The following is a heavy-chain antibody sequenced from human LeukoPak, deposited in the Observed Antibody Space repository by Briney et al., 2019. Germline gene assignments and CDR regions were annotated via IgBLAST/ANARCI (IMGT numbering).Heavy chain of an antibody. V-gene: IGHV4-39*01. Sequence: ASETLSLTCTVSGGPLSSSTYYWGWIRQPPGKGLEWIGSFYYSGSTFYNPSLKSRVAISVDTSKNQFSLKLSSVTAADTAVYYCARGEGRNNWFDPWGQGTLVTVSS. CDR2: FYYSGST. J-gene: IGHJ5*02. CDR3: ARGEGRNNWFDP. CDR1: GGPLSSSTYY.